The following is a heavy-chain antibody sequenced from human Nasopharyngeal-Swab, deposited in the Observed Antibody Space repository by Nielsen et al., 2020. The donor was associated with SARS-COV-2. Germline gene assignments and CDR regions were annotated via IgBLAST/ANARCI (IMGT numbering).Heavy chain of an antibody. CDR2: FDPEDGET. Sequence: ASVKVSCKVSGYTLTELSMHWVRQAPGKGLEWMGGFDPEDGETIYAQKFQGRVTMTEDTSTDTAYMELSSLKASDTAMYYCARGRRPGIAAAGGYYYYYMDVWGKGTTVTVSS. CDR1: GYTLTELS. J-gene: IGHJ6*03. V-gene: IGHV1-24*01. D-gene: IGHD6-13*01. CDR3: ARGRRPGIAAAGGYYYYYMDV.